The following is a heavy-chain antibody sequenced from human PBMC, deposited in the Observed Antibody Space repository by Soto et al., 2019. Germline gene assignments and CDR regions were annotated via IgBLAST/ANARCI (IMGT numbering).Heavy chain of an antibody. CDR2: INHSGST. Sequence: QVQLQQWGAGLLKPSETLSLTCAVYGGSFSGYYWSWIRQPPGKGLEWIGEINHSGSTNYNPSLKSRVTISVDTSKNQFSLKLSSVTAADTAVYYCARGGRRAVAGNWLDYWGQGTLVTVSS. J-gene: IGHJ4*02. CDR3: ARGGRRAVAGNWLDY. CDR1: GGSFSGYY. V-gene: IGHV4-34*01. D-gene: IGHD6-19*01.